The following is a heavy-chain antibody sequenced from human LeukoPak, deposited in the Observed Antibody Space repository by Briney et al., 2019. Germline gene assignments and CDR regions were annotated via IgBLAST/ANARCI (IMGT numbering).Heavy chain of an antibody. V-gene: IGHV4-59*01. Sequence: SETLSLTCTVSGGSISSYYWSWIRQPPGKGLEWVGYIYYSGSTNYNPSPKSRVTISVATSKNQFSLKLSSVTASDTAVYYCARYGSGCLRGYYYYYMDVWGKGTTVTVSS. CDR1: GGSISSYY. CDR3: ARYGSGCLRGYYYYYMDV. D-gene: IGHD3-10*01. J-gene: IGHJ6*03. CDR2: IYYSGST.